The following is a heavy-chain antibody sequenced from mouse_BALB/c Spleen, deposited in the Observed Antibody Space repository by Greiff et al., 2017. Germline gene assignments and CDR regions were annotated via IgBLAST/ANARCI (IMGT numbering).Heavy chain of an antibody. CDR3: ARGGYYGSSSLDY. CDR2: INPNNGGT. V-gene: IGHV1-18*01. J-gene: IGHJ2*01. Sequence: VQLKESGPELVKPGASVKIPCKASGYTFTDYNMDWVKQSHGKSLEWIGDINPNNGGTIYNQKFKGKATLTVDKSSSTAYMELRSLTSEDTAVYYCARGGYYGSSSLDYWGQGTTLTVSS. CDR1: GYTFTDYN. D-gene: IGHD1-1*01.